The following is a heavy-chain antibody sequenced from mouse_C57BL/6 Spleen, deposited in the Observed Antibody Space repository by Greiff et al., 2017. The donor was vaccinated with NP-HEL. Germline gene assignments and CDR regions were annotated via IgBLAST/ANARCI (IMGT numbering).Heavy chain of an antibody. Sequence: EVQLQQSGPVLVKPGASVKMSCKASGYTFTDYYMNWVKQSHGKSLEWIGVINPYNGGTSYNQKFKGKATLTVDKSSSTAYMELNSLTSEDSAVYYCARYDGYLFAYWGQGTLVTVSA. J-gene: IGHJ3*01. CDR1: GYTFTDYY. V-gene: IGHV1-19*01. CDR3: ARYDGYLFAY. D-gene: IGHD2-3*01. CDR2: INPYNGGT.